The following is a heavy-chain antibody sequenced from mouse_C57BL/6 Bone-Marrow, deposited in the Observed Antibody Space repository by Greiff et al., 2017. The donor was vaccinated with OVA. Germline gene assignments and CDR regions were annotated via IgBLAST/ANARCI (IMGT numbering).Heavy chain of an antibody. D-gene: IGHD2-5*01. CDR2: INYDGSST. J-gene: IGHJ1*03. CDR3: ARAYSNYWYFDV. Sequence: EVKVVESEGGLVQPGSSMKLSCTASGFTFSDYYMAWVRQVPEKGLEWVANINYDGSSTYYLDSLKSRFIISRDNAKNILYLQMSSLKSEDTAMYYCARAYSNYWYFDVWGTGTTVTVSS. V-gene: IGHV5-16*02. CDR1: GFTFSDYY.